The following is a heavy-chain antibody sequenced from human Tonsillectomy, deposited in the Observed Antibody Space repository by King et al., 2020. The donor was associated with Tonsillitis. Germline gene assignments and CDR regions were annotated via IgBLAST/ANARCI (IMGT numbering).Heavy chain of an antibody. CDR3: AESGSITGKNHYQYYMDV. V-gene: IGHV1-69*01. CDR1: GGTFSNHA. Sequence: VQLVESGAEVKKPGSSVKVSCKASGGTFSNHAFSWMRQAPGQGLEWMGAILPIFGTTNYAHKVQGRVTITADEFTSTVYMELSSLRSEDTAVYYCAESGSITGKNHYQYYMDVWGKGTTVTVSS. J-gene: IGHJ6*03. CDR2: ILPIFGTT. D-gene: IGHD1-20*01.